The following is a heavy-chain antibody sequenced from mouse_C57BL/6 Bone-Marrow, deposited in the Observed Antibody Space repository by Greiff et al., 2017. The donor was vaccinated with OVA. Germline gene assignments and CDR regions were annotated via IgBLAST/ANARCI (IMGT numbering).Heavy chain of an antibody. J-gene: IGHJ2*01. Sequence: DVQLQESGGGLVKPGGSLKLSCAASGFTFSDYGMHWVRQAPEKGLEWVAYISSGSSTIYYADTVKGRFTISRDNAKNTLFLQMTSLRSEDTAMYYCARCAMIRSWYFDYWGQGTTLTVSS. CDR2: ISSGSSTI. D-gene: IGHD2-4*01. CDR1: GFTFSDYG. V-gene: IGHV5-17*01. CDR3: ARCAMIRSWYFDY.